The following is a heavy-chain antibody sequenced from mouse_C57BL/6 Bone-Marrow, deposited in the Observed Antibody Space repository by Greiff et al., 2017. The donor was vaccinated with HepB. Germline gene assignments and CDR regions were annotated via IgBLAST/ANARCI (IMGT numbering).Heavy chain of an antibody. J-gene: IGHJ3*01. Sequence: EVQVVESGGGLVKPGGSLKLSCAASGFTFSSYAMSWVRQTPEKRLEWVATISDGGSYTYYPDNVKGRFTISRDNAKNTLYLQMSHLKSEDTAMYYCARDEAPWFSYWGQGTLVTVSA. CDR2: ISDGGSYT. D-gene: IGHD3-2*02. V-gene: IGHV5-4*01. CDR1: GFTFSSYA. CDR3: ARDEAPWFSY.